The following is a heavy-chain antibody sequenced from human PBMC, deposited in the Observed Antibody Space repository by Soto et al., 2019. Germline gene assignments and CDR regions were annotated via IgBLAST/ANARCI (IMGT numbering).Heavy chain of an antibody. CDR3: AREAVAVTAVNFDY. Sequence: GSLRLSCADPGFSFSTYCMSWVRQAPGKVLEWVANIKQDGSEKYYVDYVKGRLTISRDNAKKSLYLKVNSLRAEDTAVYSCAREAVAVTAVNFDYWGLGTMVRDSS. J-gene: IGHJ4*02. V-gene: IGHV3-7*03. D-gene: IGHD2-21*02. CDR1: GFSFSTYC. CDR2: IKQDGSEK.